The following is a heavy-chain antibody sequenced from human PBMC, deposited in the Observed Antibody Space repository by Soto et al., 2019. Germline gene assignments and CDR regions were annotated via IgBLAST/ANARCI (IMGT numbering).Heavy chain of an antibody. D-gene: IGHD6-19*01. CDR1: GFTFSSYA. CDR2: ISGSGGSA. J-gene: IGHJ4*02. Sequence: GGSLRLSCAASGFTFSSYAMSWVRQAPGKGLEWVSAISGSGGSAYYADFVKGRFTISRDNSKNTLYLQMNSLRAEDTAVYYCAKDVNEYSSGWYQGVFDYWGQGTLVTVSS. V-gene: IGHV3-23*01. CDR3: AKDVNEYSSGWYQGVFDY.